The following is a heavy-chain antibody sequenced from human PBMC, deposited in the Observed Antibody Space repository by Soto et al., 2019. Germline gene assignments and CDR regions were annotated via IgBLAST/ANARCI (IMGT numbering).Heavy chain of an antibody. CDR1: GGSISSGGYY. Sequence: QVQLQESGPGLVKPSQTLSLTCTVSGGSISSGGYYWSWIRQHPGKGLEWIGYIYYSGSTYYNPSRKRRVTISVDTSKNQFSLKLSSVSAADTAVYYCAREIPSRYCTNGVCYTGGFDYWGQGTLVTVSS. D-gene: IGHD2-8*01. CDR2: IYYSGST. V-gene: IGHV4-31*03. CDR3: AREIPSRYCTNGVCYTGGFDY. J-gene: IGHJ4*02.